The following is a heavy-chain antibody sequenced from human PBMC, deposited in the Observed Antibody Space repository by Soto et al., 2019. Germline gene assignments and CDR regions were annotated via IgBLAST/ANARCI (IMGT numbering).Heavy chain of an antibody. Sequence: QVQLVESGGGVVQPGRSLRLSCAASGFTFSSYGMHWVRQAPGKGLEWVAVISYDGSNKYYADSVKGRFTISRDNSKNTRYLQMNSLRAEDTAVYYCAKAPRYGYYYYGMDVWGQGTTVTVSS. V-gene: IGHV3-30*18. D-gene: IGHD3-16*01. CDR2: ISYDGSNK. CDR3: AKAPRYGYYYYGMDV. CDR1: GFTFSSYG. J-gene: IGHJ6*02.